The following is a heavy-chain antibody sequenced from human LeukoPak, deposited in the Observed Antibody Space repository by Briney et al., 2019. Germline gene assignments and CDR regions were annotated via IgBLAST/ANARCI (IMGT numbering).Heavy chain of an antibody. CDR1: GFTFSSYS. V-gene: IGHV3-21*01. CDR2: ISSSSSYI. Sequence: GGSLRLSCAASGFTFSSYSMNRVRQAPGKGLEWVSSISSSSSYIYYADSVKGRFTISRDNAKNSLYLQMNSLRAEDTAVYYCARDDCSSTSCLLFDYWGQGTLVTVSS. D-gene: IGHD2-2*01. CDR3: ARDDCSSTSCLLFDY. J-gene: IGHJ4*02.